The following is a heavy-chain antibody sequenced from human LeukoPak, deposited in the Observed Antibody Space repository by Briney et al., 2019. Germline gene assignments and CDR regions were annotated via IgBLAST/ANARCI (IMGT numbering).Heavy chain of an antibody. D-gene: IGHD4-17*01. V-gene: IGHV4-34*01. J-gene: IGHJ4*02. CDR1: GESFSGYY. CDR2: INHSGST. Sequence: SETLSLTCAVYGESFSGYYWSWIRQPPGKGLEWIGEINHSGSTNYNPSLKSRVTISVDTSKNQFSLKLSSVTAADTAVYYCARGLYGDYVDYWGQGTLVTVSS. CDR3: ARGLYGDYVDY.